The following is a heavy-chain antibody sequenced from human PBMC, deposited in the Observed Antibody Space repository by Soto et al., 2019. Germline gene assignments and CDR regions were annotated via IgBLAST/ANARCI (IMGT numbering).Heavy chain of an antibody. J-gene: IGHJ4*01. CDR3: AKARAVKLGRISLAQ. V-gene: IGHV3-23*01. CDR1: GFTFSTYT. Sequence: PGGSLRLSCSASGFTFSTYTMPWVRQAPGKGLEWVSSVGGSGDGTYYADSVKGRFTISTDNSKNTLYLQMNSLRAEDPAIYYCAKARAVKLGRISLAQWGHETRVTASS. D-gene: IGHD7-27*01. CDR2: VGGSGDGT.